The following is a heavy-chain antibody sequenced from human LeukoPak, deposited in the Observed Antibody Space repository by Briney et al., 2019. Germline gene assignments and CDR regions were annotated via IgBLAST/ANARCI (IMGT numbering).Heavy chain of an antibody. D-gene: IGHD2-2*01. V-gene: IGHV3-30*02. CDR3: AKASARYCSSTSCHRLDAFDI. Sequence: PGGSLRLSCAASGCTFSSYGMHWVRQAPGKGLAGVAFIRYDGSNKYYADSVKGRFTISRDNSKNTLYLQMNSLRAEDTAVYYCAKASARYCSSTSCHRLDAFDIWGQGTMVTVSS. CDR2: IRYDGSNK. CDR1: GCTFSSYG. J-gene: IGHJ3*02.